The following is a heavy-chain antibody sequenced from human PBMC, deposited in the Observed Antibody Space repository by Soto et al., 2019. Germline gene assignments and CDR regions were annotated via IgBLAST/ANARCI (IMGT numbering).Heavy chain of an antibody. CDR1: GGSISSSSYY. CDR3: ARTGNSSWYVYGY. CDR2: IYYSGST. D-gene: IGHD6-13*01. Sequence: QLQLQESGPGLVKPSETLSLTCTVSGGSISSSSYYWGWIRQPPGKGLEWIGSIYYSGSTYYNPSLKSRVTISVDTSKNQFSLKLSSVTAADTAVYYCARTGNSSWYVYGYWGQGTLVTVSS. V-gene: IGHV4-39*01. J-gene: IGHJ4*02.